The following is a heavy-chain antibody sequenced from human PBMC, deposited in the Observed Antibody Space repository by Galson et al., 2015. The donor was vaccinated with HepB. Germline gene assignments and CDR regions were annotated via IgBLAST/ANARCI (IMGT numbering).Heavy chain of an antibody. CDR3: ASSYYYDSSGYYAGDY. D-gene: IGHD3-22*01. J-gene: IGHJ4*02. CDR2: IYSGGST. V-gene: IGHV3-66*01. CDR1: GFTFSSYG. Sequence: SLRLSCAASGFTFSSYGMHWVRQAPGKGLEWVSVIYSGGSTYYADSVKGRFTISRDNSKNTLYLQMNSLRAEDTAVYYCASSYYYDSSGYYAGDYWGQGTLVTVSS.